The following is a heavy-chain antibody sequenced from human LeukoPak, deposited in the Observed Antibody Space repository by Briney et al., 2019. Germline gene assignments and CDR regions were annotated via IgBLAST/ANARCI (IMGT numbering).Heavy chain of an antibody. D-gene: IGHD5-24*01. CDR1: GGSISSYY. CDR3: ARDIGDGYNYHYYYYMDV. V-gene: IGHV4-59*01. Sequence: SETLSLTCTVSGGSISSYYWSWIRQPPGKGLEWIGYIYYSGSTNYNPSLKSRVTISVDTSKNQFSLKLSSVTAADTAVYYCARDIGDGYNYHYYYYMDVWGKGTTVTISS. CDR2: IYYSGST. J-gene: IGHJ6*03.